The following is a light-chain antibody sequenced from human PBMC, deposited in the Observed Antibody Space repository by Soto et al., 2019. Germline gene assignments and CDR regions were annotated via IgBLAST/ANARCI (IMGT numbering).Light chain of an antibody. CDR3: AAWDDSLIGFYV. Sequence: QSALTQPPSASWTPGQRVTISCSGSSSNIGSNTVSWYQQLPGTAPKLLIYNTNQRPSGVPDRFSGSKSGTSASLAISGLQSEDEADYYCAAWDDSLIGFYVFGTGTKVTVL. CDR2: NTN. J-gene: IGLJ1*01. CDR1: SSNIGSNT. V-gene: IGLV1-44*01.